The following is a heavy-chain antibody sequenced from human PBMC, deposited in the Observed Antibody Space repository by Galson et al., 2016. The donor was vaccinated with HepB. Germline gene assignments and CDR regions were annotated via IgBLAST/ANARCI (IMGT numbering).Heavy chain of an antibody. CDR1: GFSLSTSGVG. Sequence: PALVKPTQTLTLTCTFSGFSLSTSGVGVGWIRQPPGKALEWLALIYWDDDKRYSPSLESRLTITKDTSKNQVVLTMANMDPVDTATYFCARDSLNSRAWQYWGQGTLVTVSS. CDR2: IYWDDDK. J-gene: IGHJ4*02. CDR3: ARDSLNSRAWQY. D-gene: IGHD6-19*01. V-gene: IGHV2-5*02.